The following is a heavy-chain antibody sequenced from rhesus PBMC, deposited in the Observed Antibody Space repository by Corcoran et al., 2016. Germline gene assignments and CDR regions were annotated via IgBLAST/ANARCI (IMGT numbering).Heavy chain of an antibody. CDR3: ARGYTDDAFDF. J-gene: IGHJ3*01. CDR1: GGSICRNY. V-gene: IGHV4-160*01. Sequence: QVQLQESGPGLVKPSETLSLTCAVSGGSICRNYWSWVRQPPGKGLEGIVRIYGSGGRPDYTPSLKSRVTSSTDTSKNQFSLKLSSVTAADTAVYYCARGYTDDAFDFWAKGSGSPSLQ. D-gene: IGHD5-42*01. CDR2: IYGSGGRP.